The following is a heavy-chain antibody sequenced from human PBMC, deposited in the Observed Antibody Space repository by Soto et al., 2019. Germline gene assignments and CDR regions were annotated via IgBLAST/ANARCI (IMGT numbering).Heavy chain of an antibody. CDR3: ARDNPTRLQWLYAGYGVDV. Sequence: QEQLEESGGGVVQPGTSLRLSCAASGFTFSSFGIHWVRQAPGKGLEWVAAISYDGSKKYYADSVKGRFTISRDNSQNTLYLQMNSLRAEDTAVYCCARDNPTRLQWLYAGYGVDVWGQGTTVTVSS. D-gene: IGHD3-3*01. CDR2: ISYDGSKK. V-gene: IGHV3-33*01. CDR1: GFTFSSFG. J-gene: IGHJ6*02.